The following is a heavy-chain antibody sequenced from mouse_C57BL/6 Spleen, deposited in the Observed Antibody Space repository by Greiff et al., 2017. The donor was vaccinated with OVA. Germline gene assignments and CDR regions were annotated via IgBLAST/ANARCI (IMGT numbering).Heavy chain of an antibody. D-gene: IGHD4-1*01. V-gene: IGHV1-62-2*01. CDR2: FYHGGGSI. J-gene: IGHJ1*03. Sequence: VQLQQSGAELVKPGASVKLSCKASGYTFTEYSIHWVKQRSGQGLEWIGRFYHGGGSIKYNEKFKDKATLTADKSSSTVYMELSRLTSEDSAVYFCVRHEDRPKLGRGFDVWGTGTTVTVSS. CDR3: VRHEDRPKLGRGFDV. CDR1: GYTFTEYS.